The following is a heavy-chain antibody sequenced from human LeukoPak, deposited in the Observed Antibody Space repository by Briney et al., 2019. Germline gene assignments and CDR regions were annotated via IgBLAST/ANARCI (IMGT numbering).Heavy chain of an antibody. CDR1: GFTFSSYD. CDR3: TTASGGWFDP. Sequence: GGSLRLSCAASGFTFSSYDMTWVRQAPGKGLEWVGRIKSKTDGGTTDYAAPVKGRFTISRDDSKNTLYLQMNSLKTEDTAVYYCTTASGGWFDPWGQGTLVTVSS. J-gene: IGHJ5*02. V-gene: IGHV3-15*01. CDR2: IKSKTDGGTT.